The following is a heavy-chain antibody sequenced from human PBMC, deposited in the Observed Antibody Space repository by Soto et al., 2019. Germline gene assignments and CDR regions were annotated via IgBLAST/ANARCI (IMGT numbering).Heavy chain of an antibody. D-gene: IGHD1-1*01. V-gene: IGHV4-4*07. Sequence: QVQLQESGPGLVKPSETLSLTCTVSGASISGFYWSCIRKSAGKVLECIGRIYATGTTDHNPSLKSRVMMSVDTSKQQFSLKLRSVTAADTAVYYCVRDGTKTLRDWFDPWGQGISVTVSS. CDR3: VRDGTKTLRDWFDP. J-gene: IGHJ5*02. CDR1: GASISGFY. CDR2: IYATGTT.